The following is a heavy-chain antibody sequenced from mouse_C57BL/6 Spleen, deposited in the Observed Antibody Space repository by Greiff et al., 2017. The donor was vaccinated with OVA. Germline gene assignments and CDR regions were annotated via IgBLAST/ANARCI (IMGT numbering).Heavy chain of an antibody. V-gene: IGHV1-64*01. J-gene: IGHJ2*01. D-gene: IGHD3-2*02. CDR3: AREGSSGYVNY. CDR1: GYTFTSYW. Sequence: VQLQQSGAELVKPGASVKLSCKASGYTFTSYWMHWVKQRPGQGLEWIGMIHPNSGSTNYNEKFKSKATLTVDKSSSTAYMQLSSLTSEDSAVYYCAREGSSGYVNYWGQGTTLTVSS. CDR2: IHPNSGST.